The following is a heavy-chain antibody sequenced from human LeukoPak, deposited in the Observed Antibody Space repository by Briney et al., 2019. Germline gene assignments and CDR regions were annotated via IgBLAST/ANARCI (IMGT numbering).Heavy chain of an antibody. CDR2: IYSSGST. CDR1: GGSISSYY. Sequence: LETLSLTCTVSGGSISSYYWSWIRQPAGKGLEWIGRIYSSGSTNYNPSLKSRVTMSVDTSKNQFSLKLTSVTAADTAVYYCARDSAPGDFDYWGQGTLVTVSS. CDR3: ARDSAPGDFDY. D-gene: IGHD7-27*01. J-gene: IGHJ4*02. V-gene: IGHV4-4*07.